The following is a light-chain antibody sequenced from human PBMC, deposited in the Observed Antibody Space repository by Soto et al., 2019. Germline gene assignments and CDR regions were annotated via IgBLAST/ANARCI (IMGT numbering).Light chain of an antibody. Sequence: ESVLTQSPATLSLSPGERATLSCRASQSVSSYLAWYQQKPGQAPRLLIYEASNRATGIPARFSGSGSGTDFTLTISSLEPEDFAVYYGQQRSNWPQITFGHGTRLVIK. CDR3: QQRSNWPQIT. V-gene: IGKV3-11*01. J-gene: IGKJ5*01. CDR1: QSVSSY. CDR2: EAS.